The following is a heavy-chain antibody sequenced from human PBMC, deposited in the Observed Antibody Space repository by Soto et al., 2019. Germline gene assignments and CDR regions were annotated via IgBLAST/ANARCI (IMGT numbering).Heavy chain of an antibody. V-gene: IGHV3-23*01. CDR1: GITFSNYG. Sequence: GGSLRLSCAASGITFSNYGMSWVRQSPGKGLEWVSVISGSGGSTYYADSVKGRFTLSRDNSKNTVYLKMNSLRAEDTAVYYCAKDSPVGVPLLRDLHDWGQGTLVTVSS. J-gene: IGHJ1*01. CDR3: AKDSPVGVPLLRDLHD. CDR2: ISGSGGST. D-gene: IGHD2-15*01.